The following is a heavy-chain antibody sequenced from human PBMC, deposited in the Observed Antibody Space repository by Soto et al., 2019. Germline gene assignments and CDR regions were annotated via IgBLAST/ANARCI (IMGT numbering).Heavy chain of an antibody. CDR2: ISGSAGLT. Sequence: PGGSLRLPCTASGFTFSSHAMSWVRQAPGKQLEWVSAISGSAGLTFYADSVKGRFTISRDNSKNTLYLQMNSLRAEDTAVYYCAKDWVSGSSPYWGQGTLVTVSS. D-gene: IGHD2-15*01. CDR3: AKDWVSGSSPY. J-gene: IGHJ4*02. CDR1: GFTFSSHA. V-gene: IGHV3-23*01.